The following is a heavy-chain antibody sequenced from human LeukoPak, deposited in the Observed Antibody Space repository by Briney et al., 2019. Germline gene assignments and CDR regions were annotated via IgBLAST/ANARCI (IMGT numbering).Heavy chain of an antibody. CDR3: ARNKITIFGVVITPAWFDP. CDR2: IYYSGST. J-gene: IGHJ5*02. D-gene: IGHD3-3*01. CDR1: GLTISSSG. Sequence: GSLRLSCAASGLTISSSGMSWIRQPPGKGLEWIGSIYYSGSTYYNPSLKSRVTISVDASKNQFSLKLSSVTAADTAVYYCARNKITIFGVVITPAWFDPWGQGTLVTVSS. V-gene: IGHV4-39*01.